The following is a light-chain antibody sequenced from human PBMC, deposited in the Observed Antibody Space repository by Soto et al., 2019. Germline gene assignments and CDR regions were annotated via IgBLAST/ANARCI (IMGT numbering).Light chain of an antibody. CDR2: DAS. CDR1: QSISSW. Sequence: DIQMTQSPSTLSASVGDRVTITCRASQSISSWLAWYQQKPGKAPKLLIYDASSLESGVPSRFSGSGSGTEFTLTISSLQPDDIATYYCQQYNSYSPGWTFVQATKVVIK. V-gene: IGKV1-5*01. CDR3: QQYNSYSPGWT. J-gene: IGKJ1*01.